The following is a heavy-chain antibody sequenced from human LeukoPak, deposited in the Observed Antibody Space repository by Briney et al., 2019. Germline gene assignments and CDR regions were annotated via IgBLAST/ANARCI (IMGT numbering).Heavy chain of an antibody. CDR3: ARDESRGPYYFDN. CDR1: VYTFSIYG. J-gene: IGHJ4*02. Sequence: ASVKVSCTASVYTFSIYGISWVRQVPGQGLEWMGWISAYNGNRNYAQNLQGRVTMTTDPSTSTAYMVLRTLRSDHTAVYYCARDESRGPYYFDNWGQGTLVTVSS. CDR2: ISAYNGNR. V-gene: IGHV1-18*01.